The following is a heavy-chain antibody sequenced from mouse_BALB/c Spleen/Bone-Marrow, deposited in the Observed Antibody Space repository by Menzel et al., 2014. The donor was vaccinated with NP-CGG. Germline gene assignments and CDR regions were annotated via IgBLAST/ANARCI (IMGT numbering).Heavy chain of an antibody. J-gene: IGHJ4*01. CDR3: ARNSDHYSLDY. CDR1: GFSLTQYT. Sequence: VKLQESGPGLVQPSQSLSITCTVSGFSLTQYTIYWIRQSPGKGLEWLGVVWTGGSTDYNATLISRLTITKDNSKSQVFFKMTSLEPTDTAIYYCARNSDHYSLDYWGQGTSVTVSS. V-gene: IGHV2-2*02. CDR2: VWTGGST. D-gene: IGHD2-12*01.